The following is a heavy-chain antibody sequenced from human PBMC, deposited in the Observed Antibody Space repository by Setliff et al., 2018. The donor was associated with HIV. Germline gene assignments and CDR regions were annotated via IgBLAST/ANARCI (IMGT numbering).Heavy chain of an antibody. CDR2: ISAYDGNT. J-gene: IGHJ5*02. CDR3: ARSPYSGRLVP. D-gene: IGHD5-12*01. V-gene: IGHV1-18*01. Sequence: ASVKVSCKASGYTFTNYGISWVRQAPGQGLEGMGWISAYDGNTNYEQKFQGRVTMTTDTSTSTAYMELRSLRSDDTAVYFCARSPYSGRLVPWGQGTLVTVSS. CDR1: GYTFTNYG.